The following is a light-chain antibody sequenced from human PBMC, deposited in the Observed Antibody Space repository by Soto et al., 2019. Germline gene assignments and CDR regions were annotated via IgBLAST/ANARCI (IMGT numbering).Light chain of an antibody. CDR3: LHDYNYPRT. J-gene: IGKJ1*01. CDR1: QGIRSE. Sequence: AIQMTQSPSSLSASVGDRVIITCRASQGIRSELAWYQQKPGKAPDLLIYAASTLQPGVPYRFSGSGSGTDFTLTISNLQPEDFATYYCLHDYNYPRTFCQGTKVEIK. CDR2: AAS. V-gene: IGKV1-6*01.